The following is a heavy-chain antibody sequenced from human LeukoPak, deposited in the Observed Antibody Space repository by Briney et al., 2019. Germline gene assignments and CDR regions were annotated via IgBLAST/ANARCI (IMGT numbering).Heavy chain of an antibody. CDR1: GYTFTGYY. CDR2: INPNGGGT. D-gene: IGHD6-19*01. V-gene: IGHV1-2*02. CDR3: ARGVDSSGWPFDY. J-gene: IGHJ4*02. Sequence: ASVKVSCKASGYTFTGYYMHWVRQAPGQGLEWMGWINPNGGGTNYAQKFQGRVTMTRDTSISTAYMELSRLRSDDTAVYYCARGVDSSGWPFDYWGQGTLVTVSS.